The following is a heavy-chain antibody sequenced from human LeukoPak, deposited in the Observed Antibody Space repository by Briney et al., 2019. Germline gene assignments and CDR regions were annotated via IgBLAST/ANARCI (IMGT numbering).Heavy chain of an antibody. Sequence: PGGSLRLSCGASGFTFSSYAMSWVRQAPGKGLEWVSAISGSGGSTYHADSVKGRFTISRDNSQNTLHLQMSSLRADDTAVYYCATRGSSITYFAHWGQGTLVTVSS. CDR3: ATRGSSITYFAH. V-gene: IGHV3-23*01. D-gene: IGHD1-26*01. CDR2: ISGSGGST. J-gene: IGHJ4*02. CDR1: GFTFSSYA.